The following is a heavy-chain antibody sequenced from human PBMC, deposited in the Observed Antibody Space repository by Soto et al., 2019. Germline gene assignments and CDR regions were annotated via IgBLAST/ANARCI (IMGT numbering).Heavy chain of an antibody. Sequence: KTSETLSLTCAVSGGSISSGGYSWSWIRQPPGKGLEWIGYIYHSGSTYYNPSLKSRVTISVDRSKNQFSLKLSSVTAADTAVYYCARAKGVVPAALSYWGQGTLVTVSS. CDR3: ARAKGVVPAALSY. CDR1: GGSISSGGYS. CDR2: IYHSGST. V-gene: IGHV4-30-2*01. D-gene: IGHD2-2*01. J-gene: IGHJ4*02.